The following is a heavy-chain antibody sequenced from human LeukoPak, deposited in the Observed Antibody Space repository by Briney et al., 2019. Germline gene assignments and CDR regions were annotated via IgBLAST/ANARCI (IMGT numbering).Heavy chain of an antibody. CDR2: ISSSGSTI. CDR1: GFIFSNYE. Sequence: GGSLRLSCVASGFIFSNYEMNWVRQTPGKGLEWVSYISSSGSTIYYADSVKGRFTISRDNAKNSLYLQMNSLRAEDTAVYYCARSGSGSYRGYFDYWGQGTLVTVSS. D-gene: IGHD3-10*01. V-gene: IGHV3-48*03. J-gene: IGHJ4*02. CDR3: ARSGSGSYRGYFDY.